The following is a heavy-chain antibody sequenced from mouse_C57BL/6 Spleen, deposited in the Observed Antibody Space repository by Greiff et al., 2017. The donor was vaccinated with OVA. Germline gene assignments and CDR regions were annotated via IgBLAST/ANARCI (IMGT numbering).Heavy chain of an antibody. D-gene: IGHD1-1*01. CDR2: IYPRSGNT. CDR3: ARRITTVVAKMDY. V-gene: IGHV1-81*01. Sequence: QVQLQQSGAELARPGASVKLSCKASGYTFTSYGISWVKQRTGQGLEWIGEIYPRSGNTYYNEKFKGKATLTADKSSSTAYMELRSLTSEDSAVYFCARRITTVVAKMDYWGQGTSVTVSS. J-gene: IGHJ4*01. CDR1: GYTFTSYG.